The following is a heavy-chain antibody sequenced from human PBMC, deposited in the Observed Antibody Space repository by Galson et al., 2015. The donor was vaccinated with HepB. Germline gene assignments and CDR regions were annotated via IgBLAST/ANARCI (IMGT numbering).Heavy chain of an antibody. CDR3: TPLPTRWGADY. V-gene: IGHV3-49*04. J-gene: IGHJ4*02. Sequence: SLRLSCAASGFTFGDYAMSWVRQAPGKGLEWVGFIRSKAYGGTTEYAASVKGRFTISRDDSKSIAYLQMNSLKTEDTAVYYCTPLPTRWGADYWGQGTLVTVSS. D-gene: IGHD1-26*01. CDR1: GFTFGDYA. CDR2: IRSKAYGGTT.